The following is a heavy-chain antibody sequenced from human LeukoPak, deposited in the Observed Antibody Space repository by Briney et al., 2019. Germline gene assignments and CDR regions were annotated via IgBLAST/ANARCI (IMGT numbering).Heavy chain of an antibody. V-gene: IGHV3-7*01. J-gene: IGHJ4*02. Sequence: GGSLRLSCAASGFTLSTYAMTWVRQAPGKGLEWVANINQDGSEKYYVDSVKGRFTISRDNAKNSLSLQMNSLRAEDTAVYSCARTRVSGGTFYHPFDYWGQGTLVTVSS. D-gene: IGHD2-15*01. CDR1: GFTLSTYA. CDR2: INQDGSEK. CDR3: ARTRVSGGTFYHPFDY.